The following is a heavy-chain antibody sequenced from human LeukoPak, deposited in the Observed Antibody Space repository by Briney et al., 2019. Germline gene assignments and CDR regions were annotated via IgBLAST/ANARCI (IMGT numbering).Heavy chain of an antibody. V-gene: IGHV3-23*01. CDR1: GFTFSSYA. J-gene: IGHJ4*02. D-gene: IGHD3-22*01. CDR3: AKVPDRGSYFDY. CDR2: ISGSGGST. Sequence: GGSLRLSCAASGFTFSSYAMSWVRQAPGKGLEWVSAISGSGGSTYYADSVKGRFTISRDNSKNTLYLHMNSLRADDSAVYYCAKVPDRGSYFDYWGQGTLVTVSS.